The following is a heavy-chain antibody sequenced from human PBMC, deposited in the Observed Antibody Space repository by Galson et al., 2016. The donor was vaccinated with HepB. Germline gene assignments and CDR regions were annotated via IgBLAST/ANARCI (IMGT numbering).Heavy chain of an antibody. CDR2: ISDSGGST. CDR1: GITFSSYA. Sequence: SLRLSCAASGITFSSYAMSWVRQAPGKGLEWVSTISDSGGSTYSADSVKGRFTISRDNSKNTLYLQMKSLRAEDTAIYYCAKGPDFWSGYYHFDYWGQGTLVTVSS. J-gene: IGHJ4*02. V-gene: IGHV3-23*01. D-gene: IGHD3-3*01. CDR3: AKGPDFWSGYYHFDY.